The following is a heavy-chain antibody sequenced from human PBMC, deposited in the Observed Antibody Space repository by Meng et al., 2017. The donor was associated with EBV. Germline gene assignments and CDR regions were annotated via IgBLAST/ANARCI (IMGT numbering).Heavy chain of an antibody. Sequence: QVRFGVCVGAVKRPWASGKVSRKASGYTFTSYAMHWVRQAPGQRLGWMGWINAGNGNTKYSQKFQGRVTITRDTSASTAYMELSSLRSEDTAVYYCARRGGVADWFDPWGQGTLVTVSS. D-gene: IGHD2-15*01. CDR1: GYTFTSYA. CDR3: ARRGGVADWFDP. CDR2: INAGNGNT. J-gene: IGHJ5*02. V-gene: IGHV1-3*01.